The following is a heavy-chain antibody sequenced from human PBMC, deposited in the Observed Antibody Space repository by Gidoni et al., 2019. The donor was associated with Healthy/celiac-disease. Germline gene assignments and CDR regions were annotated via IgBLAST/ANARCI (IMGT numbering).Heavy chain of an antibody. CDR2: INPNSGGT. D-gene: IGHD4-17*01. CDR1: GYTFTGYY. V-gene: IGHV1-2*06. J-gene: IGHJ6*02. CDR3: ARSYDYGDYYYYGMDV. Sequence: QVQLVQSGAEVKKPGASVKVSCKASGYTFTGYYMHWVRQAPGQGLEWMGRINPNSGGTNYAQKFQGRVTMTRDTSISTAYMELSRLRSDDTAVYYCARSYDYGDYYYYGMDVWGQGTTVTVSS.